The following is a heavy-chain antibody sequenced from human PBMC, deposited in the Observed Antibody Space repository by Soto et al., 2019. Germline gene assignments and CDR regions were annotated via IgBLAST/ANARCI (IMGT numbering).Heavy chain of an antibody. Sequence: SLXXSCAASGFIFSXXXXHWVRQAPGKGMEWVALIWYDGSNKYYADSVKGRFIVSRDNTXXTVYLQLNSLTADDTAVYYCAREGLVAVSQDFWGPGTXVTVSS. CDR1: GFIFSXXX. CDR3: AREGLVAVSQDF. D-gene: IGHD5-12*01. CDR2: IWYDGSNK. J-gene: IGHJ4*02. V-gene: IGHV3-33*01.